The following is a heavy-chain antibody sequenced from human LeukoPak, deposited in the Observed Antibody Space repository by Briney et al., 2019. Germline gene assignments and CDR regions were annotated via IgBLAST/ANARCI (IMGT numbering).Heavy chain of an antibody. Sequence: TGGSLRLSCAGSGFPFSNYWMAWVRQAPGKGLEWVANMKEDGGEINYVDSVKGRFTISRDNAKNSLDLQMNSLRVDDTAVYYCVRDRGYSTFGYWGQGTLVIVSS. CDR1: GFPFSNYW. CDR3: VRDRGYSTFGY. J-gene: IGHJ4*02. CDR2: MKEDGGEI. V-gene: IGHV3-7*01. D-gene: IGHD4-23*01.